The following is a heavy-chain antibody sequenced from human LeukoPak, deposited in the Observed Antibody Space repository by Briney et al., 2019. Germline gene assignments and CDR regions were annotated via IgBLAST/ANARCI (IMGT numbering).Heavy chain of an antibody. CDR3: ARTTTRYCSSTSCYLGY. CDR1: GYTFTGYY. D-gene: IGHD2-2*01. J-gene: IGHJ4*02. V-gene: IGHV1-69*06. CDR2: IIPIFGTA. Sequence: ASVKVSCKASGYTFTGYYMHWVRQAPGQGLEWVGGIIPIFGTANYAQRFQGRVTITADKSTSTAYMELSSLRSEDTAVYYCARTTTRYCSSTSCYLGYWGQGTPVTVSS.